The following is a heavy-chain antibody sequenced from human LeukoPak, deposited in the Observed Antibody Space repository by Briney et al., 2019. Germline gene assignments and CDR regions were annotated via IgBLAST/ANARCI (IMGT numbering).Heavy chain of an antibody. D-gene: IGHD3-9*01. V-gene: IGHV3-21*01. CDR1: GFTFSSYS. CDR3: ARHRVLRYFDWLPSRYYFDY. Sequence: GGSLRLSCAASGFTFSSYSMNWVRQAPGKGLEWVSSISSSSSYIYYADSVKGRFTISRDNAKNSLYLQMNSLRAEDTAVYYCARHRVLRYFDWLPSRYYFDYWGQGTLVTVSS. J-gene: IGHJ4*02. CDR2: ISSSSSYI.